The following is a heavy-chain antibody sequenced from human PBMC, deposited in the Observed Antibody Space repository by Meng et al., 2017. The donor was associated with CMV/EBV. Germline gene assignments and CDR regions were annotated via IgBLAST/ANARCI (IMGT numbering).Heavy chain of an antibody. Sequence: SETLSLTCTVSGGSVSSGSYYWSWIRQPPGKGLEWIGYIYYSGSTNYNPSLKRRVTISVDTSKNQFSLKLSSVTAADTAVYYCARDLYTIFGVTPGAFDIWGQGTMVTVSS. CDR2: IYYSGST. CDR3: ARDLYTIFGVTPGAFDI. J-gene: IGHJ3*02. D-gene: IGHD3-3*01. CDR1: GGSVSSGSYY. V-gene: IGHV4-61*01.